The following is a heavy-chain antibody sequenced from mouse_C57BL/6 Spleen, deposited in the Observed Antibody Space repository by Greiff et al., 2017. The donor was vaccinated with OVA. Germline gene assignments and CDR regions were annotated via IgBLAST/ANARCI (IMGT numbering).Heavy chain of an antibody. CDR3: TKGAQATPWFAY. V-gene: IGHV6-6*01. CDR1: GFTFSDAW. J-gene: IGHJ3*01. D-gene: IGHD3-2*02. Sequence: DVMLVESGGGLVQPGGSMKLSCAASGFTFSDAWMDWVRQSPEKGLEWVAEIRNKANNHATYYAESVKGRFTISRDDYKSSVYLQMNSLRAEDTGIYYCTKGAQATPWFAYWGQGTLVTVSA. CDR2: IRNKANNHAT.